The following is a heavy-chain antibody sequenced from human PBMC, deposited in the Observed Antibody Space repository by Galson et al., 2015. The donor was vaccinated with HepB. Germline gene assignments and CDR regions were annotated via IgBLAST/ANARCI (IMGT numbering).Heavy chain of an antibody. D-gene: IGHD1-26*01. CDR2: ISWNSGST. CDR3: AKGISGGSYSGDDY. V-gene: IGHV3-9*01. Sequence: LRLSCAASGFIFDDYAMHWVRQAPGKGLEWVSGISWNSGSTGYADSVKGRFTISRDNAKNSLYLQMNSLRAEDTALYYCAKGISGGSYSGDDYWGQGTLVTVSS. CDR1: GFIFDDYA. J-gene: IGHJ4*02.